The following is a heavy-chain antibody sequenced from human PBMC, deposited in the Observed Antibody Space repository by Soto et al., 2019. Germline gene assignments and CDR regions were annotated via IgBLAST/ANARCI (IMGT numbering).Heavy chain of an antibody. Sequence: ENLSLACTVSGGSVTIYYWSGIRQPPGKGLEWIGYIYYSGSTNYNSSLKSRVTISVDTSKNQFSLKLSSVTAADTAVYYCARHGGITMVRGVLFAFDIWGQGTMVTVS. V-gene: IGHV4-59*08. CDR2: IYYSGST. CDR1: GGSVTIYY. CDR3: ARHGGITMVRGVLFAFDI. J-gene: IGHJ3*02. D-gene: IGHD3-10*01.